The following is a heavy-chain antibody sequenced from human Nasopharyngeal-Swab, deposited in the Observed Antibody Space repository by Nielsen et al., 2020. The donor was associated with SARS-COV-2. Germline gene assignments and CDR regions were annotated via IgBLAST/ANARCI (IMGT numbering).Heavy chain of an antibody. V-gene: IGHV3-74*01. CDR1: GFTFSSYW. CDR3: ARYFPRPLDFWNHLSVSHLLYYYGMDV. CDR2: INSDGSST. D-gene: IGHD3-3*01. Sequence: GESLKISCAASGFTFSSYWMHWVRQAPGKGLVWVSRINSDGSSTSYADSVKGRFTISRDNAKNTLYLQMNSLRAEDTAGYYCARYFPRPLDFWNHLSVSHLLYYYGMDVWGQGTMVTVSS. J-gene: IGHJ6*02.